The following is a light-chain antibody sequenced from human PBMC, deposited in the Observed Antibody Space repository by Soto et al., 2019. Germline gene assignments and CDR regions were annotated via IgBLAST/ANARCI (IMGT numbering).Light chain of an antibody. CDR3: CSYTTSTTRV. Sequence: QSVLTQPASVSGSPGQSITFSCTGTSSDIGAYNYVSWYQHHPGRAHKLMIFDVSIRPSGVSNRFSGSKSGNTASLTISGLQAEDEADYYCCSYTTSTTRVFGTGTKVTVL. V-gene: IGLV2-14*03. CDR1: SSDIGAYNY. CDR2: DVS. J-gene: IGLJ1*01.